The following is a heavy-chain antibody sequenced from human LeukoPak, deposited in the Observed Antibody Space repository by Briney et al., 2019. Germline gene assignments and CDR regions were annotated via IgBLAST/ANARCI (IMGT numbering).Heavy chain of an antibody. D-gene: IGHD1-26*01. Sequence: GGSLRLSCAASKFTFSNYGMHWVRQAPGKGLEWVAVISSSGAIQYYLESVKGRFTISRDNSKNTLYLQMNSLRAEDTAVYYCAKDRTVGASYWYFDLWGRGTLVTVSS. J-gene: IGHJ2*01. CDR3: AKDRTVGASYWYFDL. CDR1: KFTFSNYG. V-gene: IGHV3-30*18. CDR2: ISSSGAIQ.